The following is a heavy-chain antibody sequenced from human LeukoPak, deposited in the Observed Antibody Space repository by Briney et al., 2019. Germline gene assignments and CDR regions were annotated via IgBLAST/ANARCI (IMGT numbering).Heavy chain of an antibody. V-gene: IGHV4-4*07. J-gene: IGHJ6*02. CDR1: GGSISSYY. CDR3: ARATGLRGDCISTRCWDYYYGMDV. Sequence: PSETLSLTCTVSGGSISSYYWSWIRQPAGKGLEWIGRIYNSGSTNYNPSLKSRVTMSVDTSKNQFSLKLSSVTAADTAVYYCARATGLRGDCISTRCWDYYYGMDVRGQGTTVTVSS. D-gene: IGHD2-2*01. CDR2: IYNSGST.